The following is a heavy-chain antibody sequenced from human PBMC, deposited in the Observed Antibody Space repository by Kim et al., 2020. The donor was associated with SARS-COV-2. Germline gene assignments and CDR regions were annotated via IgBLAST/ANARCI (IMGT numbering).Heavy chain of an antibody. CDR1: GFTLRTYW. V-gene: IGHV3-74*01. CDR2: INEDGIIT. Sequence: GGSLRLSCAASGFTLRTYWVRWVRQAPGKGLVWVARINEDGIITDYAYSVKGRVTITRETDKNTFYLQMNSLRGENKASAFCSRDIRGPKDYWGRGTLFT. J-gene: IGHJ4*02. D-gene: IGHD3-10*01. CDR3: SRDIRGPKDY.